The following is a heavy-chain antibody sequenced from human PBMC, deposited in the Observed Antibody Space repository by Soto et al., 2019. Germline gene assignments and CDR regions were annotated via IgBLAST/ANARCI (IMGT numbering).Heavy chain of an antibody. D-gene: IGHD6-13*01. CDR3: AKTQTGYSSSWDQTGLVSDY. Sequence: GGSLILSCAASGFPFSSYVMHWVRQAPGKGLEWVAVISYDGSNKYYADSVKGRFTISRDNSKNTLYLQMNSLRAEDTAVYYCAKTQTGYSSSWDQTGLVSDYWGQGTLVTVSS. J-gene: IGHJ4*02. CDR1: GFPFSSYV. CDR2: ISYDGSNK. V-gene: IGHV3-30*18.